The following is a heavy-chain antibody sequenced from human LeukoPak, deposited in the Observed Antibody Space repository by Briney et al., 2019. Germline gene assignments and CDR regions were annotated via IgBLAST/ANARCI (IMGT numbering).Heavy chain of an antibody. J-gene: IGHJ4*02. D-gene: IGHD6-19*01. V-gene: IGHV3-15*01. CDR2: IKSKPDGGTI. Sequence: GGSLRLSCAASGFTFSNAWMLWVRQAPGKGLECVARIKSKPDGGTIDYAAPVKGRFTISRDDSKNTLYLQMNSLKSEDTAVYYCTTLSIVVAGNWGQGTLVTVSS. CDR1: GFTFSNAW. CDR3: TTLSIVVAGN.